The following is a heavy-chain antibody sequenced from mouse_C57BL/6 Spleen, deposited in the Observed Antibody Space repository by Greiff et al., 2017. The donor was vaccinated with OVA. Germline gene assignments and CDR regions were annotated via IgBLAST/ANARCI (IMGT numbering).Heavy chain of an antibody. J-gene: IGHJ1*03. V-gene: IGHV1-52*01. CDR3: ARWVLRRYCDG. CDR2: IDPSDSET. CDR1: GYTFTSYW. D-gene: IGHD2-3*01. Sequence: VQLQQPGAELVRPGSSVKLSCKASGYTFTSYWMHWVKQRPIQGLEWIGNIDPSDSETHYNQKFKDKATVTVDKSSSTAYMQLSSLTSEDSAVYYCARWVLRRYCDGWGTGTTVTVSS.